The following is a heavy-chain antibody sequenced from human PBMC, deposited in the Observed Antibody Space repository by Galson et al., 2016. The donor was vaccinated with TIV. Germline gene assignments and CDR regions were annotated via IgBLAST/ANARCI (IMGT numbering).Heavy chain of an antibody. D-gene: IGHD6-19*01. Sequence: PELVKPTQTLTLTCSFSGFSLASTAVGVGWVRQPPGEALAWLGLIYWDDQKWYRPSLHNRMTITKDTSKNHVVRTLTNLAPADTGTYYCPPGSGWLLDYWGQGILVTVSS. CDR1: GFSLASTAVG. J-gene: IGHJ4*02. V-gene: IGHV2-5*02. CDR3: PPGSGWLLDY. CDR2: IYWDDQK.